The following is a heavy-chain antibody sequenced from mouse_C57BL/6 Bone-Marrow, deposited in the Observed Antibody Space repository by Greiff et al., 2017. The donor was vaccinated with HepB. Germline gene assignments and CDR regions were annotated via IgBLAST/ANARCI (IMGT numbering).Heavy chain of an antibody. CDR1: LFTFSSYA. CDR2: ISSGGDYI. CDR3: TRAGSSYGYFDV. J-gene: IGHJ1*03. D-gene: IGHD1-1*01. Sequence: SLPLSFSSSLFTFSSYAMSWVRQTPEKRLEWVAYISSGGDYIYYADTVKGRFTISRDNARNTLYLQMSSLKSEDTAMYYRTRAGSSYGYFDVWGTGTTVTVSS. V-gene: IGHV5-9-1*02.